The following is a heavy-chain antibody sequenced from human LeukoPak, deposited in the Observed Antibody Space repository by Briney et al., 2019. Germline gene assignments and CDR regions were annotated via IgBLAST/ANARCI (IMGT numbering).Heavy chain of an antibody. V-gene: IGHV4-39*01. D-gene: IGHD3-10*01. CDR3: ASGDQMVQGVIIH. CDR1: GGSISSSSYY. CDR2: IYYSGST. J-gene: IGHJ4*02. Sequence: SETLSVTRIVSGGSISSSSYYWRWIRQPPGKGLEWIGSIYYSGSTYYNPSLKSRVTISVDTSKNQCSLKLSSVTAADTAVYYCASGDQMVQGVIIHWGQGTLVTVSS.